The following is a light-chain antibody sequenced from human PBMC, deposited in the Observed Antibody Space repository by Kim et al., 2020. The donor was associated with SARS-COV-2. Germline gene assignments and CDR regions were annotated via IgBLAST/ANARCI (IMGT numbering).Light chain of an antibody. J-gene: IGKJ1*01. Sequence: DIVMTQSPDSLAVSLGERATINCKSSQSVLYSFNNKNCLAWYQQKPGQPPKLLVYWASTRESGVPDRFSGSGSGTDFTLTISSLQAEDVAVYYCQQCYSTPWTFGQGTKVDIK. CDR1: QSVLYSFNNKNC. V-gene: IGKV4-1*01. CDR2: WAS. CDR3: QQCYSTPWT.